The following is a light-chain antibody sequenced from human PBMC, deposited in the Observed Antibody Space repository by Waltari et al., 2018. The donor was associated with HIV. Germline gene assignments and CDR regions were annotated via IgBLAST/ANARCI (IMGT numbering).Light chain of an antibody. CDR3: QQYNNWPSLT. J-gene: IGKJ4*01. CDR2: GAS. V-gene: IGKV3-15*01. CDR1: QSVSRN. Sequence: EIVMTQSPATLFVSPGERATLSCRASQSVSRNLAWYQQKPGQAPRHLIYGASTRATGIPARFSGSGSGTEFTLTISSLQSEDFAVYYCQQYNNWPSLTFGGGTKVEIK.